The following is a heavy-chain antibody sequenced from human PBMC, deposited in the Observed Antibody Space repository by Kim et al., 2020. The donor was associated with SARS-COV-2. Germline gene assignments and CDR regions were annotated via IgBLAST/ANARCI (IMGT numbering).Heavy chain of an antibody. D-gene: IGHD2-2*01. Sequence: GGSLRLSCAASGFTFSSYGMHWVRQAPGKGLEWVAVISYGGSNKYYADSVKGRFTISRDNSKNTLYLQMNSLRAEDTAVYYCAKEGYCSSTSCYDGFCFDVWGQGTLVTVSS. J-gene: IGHJ4*03. V-gene: IGHV3-30*18. CDR3: AKEGYCSSTSCYDGFCFDV. CDR2: ISYGGSNK. CDR1: GFTFSSYG.